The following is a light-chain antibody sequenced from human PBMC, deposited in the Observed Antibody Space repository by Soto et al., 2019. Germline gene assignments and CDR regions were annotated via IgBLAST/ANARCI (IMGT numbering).Light chain of an antibody. CDR2: DAS. J-gene: IGKJ1*01. CDR1: QSISTW. CDR3: QQYNSFSWT. V-gene: IGKV1-5*01. Sequence: FQMPRSPSTLSASVGDRVTITCLASQSISTWLAWYQQKPGKAPKLLIYDASSLEGGVPSRFSGSGSGTEFTLTISGLQPDDFATYYCQQYNSFSWTFGQGTMVDI.